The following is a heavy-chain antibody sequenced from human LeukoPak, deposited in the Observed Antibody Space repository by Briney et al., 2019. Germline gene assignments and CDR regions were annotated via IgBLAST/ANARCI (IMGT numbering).Heavy chain of an antibody. CDR2: ISSTSGTI. CDR3: AKDLMRDRWFGES. Sequence: GGSLRLSCAASGFTFSIYSMSWVRQAPRKGLEWVSYISSTSGTIYYADSVKGRFTISRDNYKNTLYLEINSLRVEDTAVYYCAKDLMRDRWFGESWGQGTLVIVSS. D-gene: IGHD3-10*01. V-gene: IGHV3-48*01. J-gene: IGHJ5*02. CDR1: GFTFSIYS.